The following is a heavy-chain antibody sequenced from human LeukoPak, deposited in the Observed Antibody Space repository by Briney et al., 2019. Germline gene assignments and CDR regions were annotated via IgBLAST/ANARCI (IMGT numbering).Heavy chain of an antibody. CDR2: TYYKSKWYN. J-gene: IGHJ4*02. V-gene: IGHV6-1*01. CDR3: ARGMRAHSNFPYFDY. Sequence: SQTLSLTCVISVDRVSSNSASWNWIRQSPSRGLEELGRTYYKSKWYNDYAVSVKSRITITPDTSKKQFSLQLNSVTPEDTAVYYCARGMRAHSNFPYFDYWGQGSRVTVSS. CDR1: VDRVSSNSAS. D-gene: IGHD4-11*01.